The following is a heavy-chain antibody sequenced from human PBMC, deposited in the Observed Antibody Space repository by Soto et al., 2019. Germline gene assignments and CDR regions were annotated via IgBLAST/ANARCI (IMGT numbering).Heavy chain of an antibody. CDR2: INVYNGNT. V-gene: IGHV1-18*01. CDR1: GYTFTGYA. D-gene: IGHD3-10*01. J-gene: IGHJ5*02. Sequence: ASVKVSCKASGYTFTGYAMHWVRQAPGQGLEWMGWINVYNGNTKYAQKVQGRVTMTTDTSTSTAYMELRSLRSDDTAVYYCAKVGPYDSGSYMFRYNWFGPWGPGTLVTVSS. CDR3: AKVGPYDSGSYMFRYNWFGP.